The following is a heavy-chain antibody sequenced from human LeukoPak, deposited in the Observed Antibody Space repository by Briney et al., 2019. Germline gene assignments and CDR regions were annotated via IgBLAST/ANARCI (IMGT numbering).Heavy chain of an antibody. V-gene: IGHV1-46*01. CDR1: GYTFTSYY. J-gene: IGHJ4*02. CDR2: INPSGGST. Sequence: ASVKVSCKASGYTFTSYYMHWVRQAPGQGPEWMGIINPSGGSTSYAQKFQGRVTMTRDTSTSTVYMELSSLRSEDTAVYYCARDLSSSWYGHTEQYFDYWGQGTLVTVSS. CDR3: ARDLSSSWYGHTEQYFDY. D-gene: IGHD6-13*01.